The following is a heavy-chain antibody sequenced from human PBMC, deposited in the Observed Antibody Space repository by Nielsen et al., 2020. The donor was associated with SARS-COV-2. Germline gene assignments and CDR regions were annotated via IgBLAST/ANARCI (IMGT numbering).Heavy chain of an antibody. CDR2: IYPGDSDT. CDR3: ARLPYFTMVLEN. D-gene: IGHD3-10*01. Sequence: KVSCKGSGYSFTSYWIGWVRQMPGKGLEWMGIIYPGDSDTRYSPPFQGQVTISADKSISTAYLQWSSLKASDTAMYYCARLPYFTMVLENWGQGTLVTVSS. J-gene: IGHJ4*02. V-gene: IGHV5-51*01. CDR1: GYSFTSYW.